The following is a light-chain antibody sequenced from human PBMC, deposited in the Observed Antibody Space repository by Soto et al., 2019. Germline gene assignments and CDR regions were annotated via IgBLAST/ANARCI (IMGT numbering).Light chain of an antibody. J-gene: IGKJ4*01. CDR1: QSISRH. CDR3: QQGYSAPLT. Sequence: IQMTQSPSSLSASVGDRVTITCRASQSISRHLNWYQQKPGKDPKLLIYGASSLQSGVPSKISGSGSGTDFTLTISSLQPEDFATYYCQQGYSAPLTFGGGTKVDIK. CDR2: GAS. V-gene: IGKV1-39*01.